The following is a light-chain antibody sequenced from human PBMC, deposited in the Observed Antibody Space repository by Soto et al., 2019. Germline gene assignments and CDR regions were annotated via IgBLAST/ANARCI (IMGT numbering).Light chain of an antibody. V-gene: IGLV6-57*03. CDR1: GGSIASNY. J-gene: IGLJ2*01. CDR3: HSFDSNTVV. Sequence: NFMLTQPHSVSESPGKTVTISCTRTGGSIASNYVQWYQQRPGSAPTAVIYEDDQRPSGVPDRFSGSIDSSSNSASLTISGLKSEDEAAYYCHSFDSNTVVFGGGTKLTVL. CDR2: EDD.